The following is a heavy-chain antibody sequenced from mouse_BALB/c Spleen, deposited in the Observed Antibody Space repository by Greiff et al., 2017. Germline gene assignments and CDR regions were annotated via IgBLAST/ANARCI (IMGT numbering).Heavy chain of an antibody. J-gene: IGHJ4*01. D-gene: IGHD1-1*01. CDR3: ARHFYGTTGAMDY. CDR2: INPYNGDT. CDR1: GYSFTGYF. Sequence: EVQLQQSGPELVKPGASVKISCKASGYSFTGYFMNWVMQSHGKSLEWIGRINPYNGDTFYNQKFKGKATLTVDKSSSTAHMELRSLASEDSAVYYCARHFYGTTGAMDYWGQGTSVTVSS. V-gene: IGHV1-20*02.